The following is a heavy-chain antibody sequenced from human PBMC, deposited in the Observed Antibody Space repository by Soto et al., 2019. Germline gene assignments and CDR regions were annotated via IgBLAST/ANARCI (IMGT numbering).Heavy chain of an antibody. D-gene: IGHD6-13*01. CDR2: ISSSSSYI. CDR3: ARYSSSWYSPIDY. V-gene: IGHV3-21*01. Sequence: PGGSMRLSCAASGVTFSSYSMNWVRQAPGKGLEWVSSISSSSSYIYYADSVKGRFTISRDNAKNSLYLQMNSLRAEDTAVYYCARYSSSWYSPIDYWGQGTLVTVSS. CDR1: GVTFSSYS. J-gene: IGHJ4*02.